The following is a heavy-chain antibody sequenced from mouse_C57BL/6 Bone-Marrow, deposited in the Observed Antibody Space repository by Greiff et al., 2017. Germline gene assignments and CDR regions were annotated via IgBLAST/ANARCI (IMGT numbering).Heavy chain of an antibody. V-gene: IGHV1-19*01. Sequence: VQLKQSGPVLVKPGASVKMSCKASGYTFTDYYMNWVKQSHGKSLEWIGVINPYNGGTSYNQKFKGKATLTVDKSSSTAYMELNRLTSEYSAVYYCAGESSYFDYWGQGTTLTVSS. J-gene: IGHJ2*01. CDR2: INPYNGGT. CDR3: AGESSYFDY. CDR1: GYTFTDYY.